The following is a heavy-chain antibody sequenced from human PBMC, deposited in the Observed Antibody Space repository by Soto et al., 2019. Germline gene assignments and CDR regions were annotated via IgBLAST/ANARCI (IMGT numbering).Heavy chain of an antibody. CDR3: ARGRSSTSPYPIGY. CDR2: ISHSGST. Sequence: ASETLSLTCAVYGGSFSGYYWSWIRQPPGKGLEWIGEISHSGSTNYNPSLKSRVTISVDTSKNQFSLKLSSVTAADTAVYYCARGRSSTSPYPIGYWGQGTLVTVSS. D-gene: IGHD2-2*01. J-gene: IGHJ4*02. V-gene: IGHV4-34*01. CDR1: GGSFSGYY.